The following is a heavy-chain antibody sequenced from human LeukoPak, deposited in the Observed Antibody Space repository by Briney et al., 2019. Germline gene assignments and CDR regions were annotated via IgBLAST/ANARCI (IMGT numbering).Heavy chain of an antibody. CDR3: ARDYSSLGDWFDP. J-gene: IGHJ5*02. CDR1: GGSFSGYY. D-gene: IGHD6-19*01. CDR2: ISHSGST. V-gene: IGHV4-34*01. Sequence: SETLSLTCAVYGGSFSGYYWSWIRQPPGKGLEWIGEISHSGSTNYNPSLKSRVTISIDTSKNQFSLKLSSVAAADTAVYYCARDYSSLGDWFDPWGQGILVIVSP.